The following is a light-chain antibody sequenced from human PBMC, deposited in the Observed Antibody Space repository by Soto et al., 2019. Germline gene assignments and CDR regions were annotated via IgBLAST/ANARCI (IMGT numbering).Light chain of an antibody. Sequence: ETVLTQSPGTLSLSPGERATLSFRASQTVSSSYLAWYQQKPVQAPRLLIYGASSRATGIPDRFSGSGSGTDFTLTISRLEPEDFAVYYCQQYCQQYGSSPPSWTFGQGTRVEIK. CDR3: QQYCQQYGSSPPSWT. V-gene: IGKV3-20*01. CDR2: GAS. CDR1: QTVSSSY. J-gene: IGKJ1*01.